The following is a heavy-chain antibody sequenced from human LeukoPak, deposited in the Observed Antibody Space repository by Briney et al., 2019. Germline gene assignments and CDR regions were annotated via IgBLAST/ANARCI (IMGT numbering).Heavy chain of an antibody. V-gene: IGHV4-4*07. D-gene: IGHD1-26*01. CDR2: IYTTGTT. Sequence: SETLSLPCTVSSRSINSYYWGWVRHPPGKGLEWVGRIYTTGTTQYNPSLKSRVTMSVHTSTNQFSLNLRSMTAADTAVYYCGRQGYTASYYFLDYWSQGTLVAVS. J-gene: IGHJ4*02. CDR1: SRSINSYY. CDR3: GRQGYTASYYFLDY.